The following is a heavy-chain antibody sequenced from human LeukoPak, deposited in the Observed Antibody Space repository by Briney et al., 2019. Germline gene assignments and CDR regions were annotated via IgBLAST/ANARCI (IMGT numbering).Heavy chain of an antibody. V-gene: IGHV4-38-2*02. J-gene: IGHJ6*02. D-gene: IGHD5-18*01. CDR1: GYSITSDHF. Sequence: PSETLSLTCTVSGYSITSDHFWGWIRQPPGKGLEWIGSVYHTGSTFYSPSLKSRVTISLDTSKNQFSLKLSSVTAADTAVYYCARHWATAKDHYYYGMDVWGQGTTVTVSS. CDR3: ARHWATAKDHYYYGMDV. CDR2: VYHTGST.